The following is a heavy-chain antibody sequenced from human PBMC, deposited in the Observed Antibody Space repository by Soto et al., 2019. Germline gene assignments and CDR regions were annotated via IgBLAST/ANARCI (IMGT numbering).Heavy chain of an antibody. J-gene: IGHJ6*02. CDR2: TYYRSRWYS. CDR1: GDTVSSNSVA. V-gene: IGHV6-1*01. CDR3: ARSEEDSDYYYYGMDV. Sequence: SRTLSLTCVGSGDTVSSNSVAWNWVRQSPSRGLEWLGRTYYRSRWYSDYAVSVRSRIDINADTSKNQVSLQLNSVPPEDTAVYYCARSEEDSDYYYYGMDVWGQGTTVTVSS. D-gene: IGHD2-15*01.